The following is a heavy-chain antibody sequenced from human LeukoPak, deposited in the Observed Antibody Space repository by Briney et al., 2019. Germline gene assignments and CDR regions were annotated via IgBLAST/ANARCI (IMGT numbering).Heavy chain of an antibody. CDR2: IYYSGST. CDR1: GGSISSYY. V-gene: IGHV4-59*01. J-gene: IGHJ5*02. CDR3: ARTYDTLTGYPNWFDP. D-gene: IGHD3-9*01. Sequence: SETLSLTCTVSGGSISSYYWSWIRQPPGKGLEWIGYIYYSGSTNYNPSLKSRVTISVDTSKNQFSLKLSSVTAADTAVYYCARTYDTLTGYPNWFDPWGQGTLVTVSS.